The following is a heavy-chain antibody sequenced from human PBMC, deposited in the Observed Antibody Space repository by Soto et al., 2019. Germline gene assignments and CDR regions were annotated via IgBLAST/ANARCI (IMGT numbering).Heavy chain of an antibody. CDR3: AKVNHYESSGYYHFDH. CDR1: GFTFSRSA. Sequence: GGSLRLSCTTSGFTFSRSAMSWVRQAPGKGLEWVSTISGSGGSTYYADSVKGRFTISRDNSKNTLYLQMSGLRAEDTAVYYCAKVNHYESSGYYHFDHWGQGTLVTVSS. J-gene: IGHJ4*02. D-gene: IGHD3-22*01. V-gene: IGHV3-23*01. CDR2: ISGSGGST.